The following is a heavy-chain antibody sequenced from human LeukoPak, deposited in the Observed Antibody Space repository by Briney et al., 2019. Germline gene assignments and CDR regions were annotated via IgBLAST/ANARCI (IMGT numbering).Heavy chain of an antibody. CDR2: IKQDGSEK. J-gene: IGHJ4*02. CDR3: ARGISAFDY. V-gene: IGHV3-7*01. CDR1: GFTFSSNW. Sequence: PGGSLRLSCAASGFTFSSNWMSWVRQAPGKGLEGVATIKQDGSEKDYVDSVKGRFTISRDNAKNSLYLQMNSLRAEDTAVYYCARGISAFDYWGQGTLVTVSS.